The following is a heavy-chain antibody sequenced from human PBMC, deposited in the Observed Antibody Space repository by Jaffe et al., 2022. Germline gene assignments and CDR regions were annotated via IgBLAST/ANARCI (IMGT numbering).Heavy chain of an antibody. CDR2: IRYDGSNK. D-gene: IGHD4-4*01. CDR1: GFTFSSYG. V-gene: IGHV3-30*02. Sequence: QVQLVESGGGVVQPGGSLRLSCAASGFTFSSYGMHWVRQAPGKGLEWVAFIRYDGSNKYYADSVKGRFTISRDNSKNTLYLQMNSLRAEDTAVYYCAKGTVTTDYYYYYMDVWGKGTTVTVSS. J-gene: IGHJ6*03. CDR3: AKGTVTTDYYYYYMDV.